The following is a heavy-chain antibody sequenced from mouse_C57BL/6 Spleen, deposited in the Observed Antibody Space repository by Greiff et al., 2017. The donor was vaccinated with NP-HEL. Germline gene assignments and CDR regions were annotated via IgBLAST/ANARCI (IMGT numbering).Heavy chain of an antibody. CDR1: GYTFTSYW. CDR2: INPSNGGT. CDR3: ARQGTGQAWFAY. J-gene: IGHJ3*01. D-gene: IGHD3-3*01. Sequence: QVQLQQPGTELVKPGASVKLSCKASGYTFTSYWMHWVKQRPGQGLEWIGNINPSNGGTNYNEKFKSKATLTVDKSASTAYMQLSSLTAEDSAVYYCARQGTGQAWFAYWGQGTLVTVSA. V-gene: IGHV1-53*01.